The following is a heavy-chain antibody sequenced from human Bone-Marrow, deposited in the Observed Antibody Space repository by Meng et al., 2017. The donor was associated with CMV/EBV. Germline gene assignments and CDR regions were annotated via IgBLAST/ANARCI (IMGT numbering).Heavy chain of an antibody. CDR1: CFTFSTAW. J-gene: IGHJ4*02. CDR2: IKSKTDGGTT. V-gene: IGHV3-15*07. CDR3: TTDRFAQPGPIDY. Sequence: SCFTFSTAWLNWVRQAPGKGLEWVGRIKSKTDGGTTDYAAPVKGRFTISRDDSKNTLYLQMNSLKTEDTTVYYCTTDRFAQPGPIDYWGQGTLVTVSS. D-gene: IGHD1-14*01.